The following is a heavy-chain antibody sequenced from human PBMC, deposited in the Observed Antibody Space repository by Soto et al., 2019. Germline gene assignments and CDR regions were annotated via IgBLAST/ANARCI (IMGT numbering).Heavy chain of an antibody. CDR2: ISAYNGNT. D-gene: IGHD3-9*01. CDR1: GYTFTSYG. V-gene: IGHV1-18*01. J-gene: IGHJ6*03. CDR3: ARGNYDILTGYYRDRNYYYMDV. Sequence: GASVKVSCKASGYTFTSYGISWVRQAPGQGLEWMGWISAYNGNTNYAQKLQGRVTMTTDTSTSTAYMELRSLRSDDTAVYYCARGNYDILTGYYRDRNYYYMDVWGKGTTVTVSS.